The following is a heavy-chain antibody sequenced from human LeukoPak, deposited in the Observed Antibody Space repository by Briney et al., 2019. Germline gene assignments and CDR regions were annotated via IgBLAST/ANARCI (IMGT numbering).Heavy chain of an antibody. V-gene: IGHV1-2*02. CDR3: ASGDYYDSSGKGYFDY. CDR1: GYTFTGYY. CDR2: INPNSGGT. Sequence: ASVKVSCKASGYTFTGYYMHWVRQAPGQGLEWMGWINPNSGGTNYAQKFQGRVTMTRDTSISTAYMELSRLRSDDTAVYYCASGDYYDSSGKGYFDYWGQGTLVTVSS. J-gene: IGHJ4*02. D-gene: IGHD3-22*01.